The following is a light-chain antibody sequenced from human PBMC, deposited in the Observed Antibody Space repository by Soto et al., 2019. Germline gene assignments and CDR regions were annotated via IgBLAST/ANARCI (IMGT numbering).Light chain of an antibody. V-gene: IGKV3-15*01. Sequence: EIVMTHSPATLSVSPGERATLSCSSSQSVSSNLAWYQQKPGQAPRLLIYGASTRATGIPARFSGSGSGTEFTLTISSLQSEDFAIYYCQQYNNWRTFGQGTKVDIK. CDR1: QSVSSN. CDR2: GAS. CDR3: QQYNNWRT. J-gene: IGKJ1*01.